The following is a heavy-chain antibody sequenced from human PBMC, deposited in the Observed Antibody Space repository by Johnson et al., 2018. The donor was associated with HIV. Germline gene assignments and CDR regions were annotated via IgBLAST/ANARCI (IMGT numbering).Heavy chain of an antibody. V-gene: IGHV3-7*03. Sequence: VQLVESGGGLVQPGGSLRLSCAASGFTFRRFWMSWVRQAPGKGLEWVANIKQDGSEKHYVDSAKGRFTISRDNAKKSLYLQMNSLRAEDTAIYYCARASSGWSLGGAFDIWGQGTVVTVSS. CDR2: IKQDGSEK. CDR3: ARASSGWSLGGAFDI. D-gene: IGHD6-19*01. J-gene: IGHJ3*02. CDR1: GFTFRRFW.